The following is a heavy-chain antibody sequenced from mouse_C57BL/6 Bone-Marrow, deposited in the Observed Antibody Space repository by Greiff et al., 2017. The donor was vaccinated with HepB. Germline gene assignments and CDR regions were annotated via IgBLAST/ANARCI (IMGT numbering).Heavy chain of an antibody. D-gene: IGHD1-1*01. CDR3: AIRPPTGSSMDY. J-gene: IGHJ4*01. Sequence: QVQLKQPGAELVKPGASVKVSCKASGYTFTSYWMHWVKQRPGQGLEWIGRIHPSDSDTNYNQKFKGKATLTVDKSSSTAYMQLSSLTSEDSAVYYCAIRPPTGSSMDYWGQGTSVTVSS. CDR2: IHPSDSDT. CDR1: GYTFTSYW. V-gene: IGHV1-74*01.